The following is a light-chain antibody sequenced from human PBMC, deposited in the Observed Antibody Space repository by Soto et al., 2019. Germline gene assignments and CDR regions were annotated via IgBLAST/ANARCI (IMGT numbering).Light chain of an antibody. CDR2: GGS. CDR1: QSVSSSY. Sequence: EIVLTQSPGTLSLSPGERATLSCRASQSVSSSYLAWYQQKPGQDPRLLIYGGSSSATGIPDRVSGSGSGTDFPLIMSRLEPEEFAVNYCHGYGRSQWTFGQRTKVEIK. CDR3: HGYGRSQWT. J-gene: IGKJ1*01. V-gene: IGKV3-20*01.